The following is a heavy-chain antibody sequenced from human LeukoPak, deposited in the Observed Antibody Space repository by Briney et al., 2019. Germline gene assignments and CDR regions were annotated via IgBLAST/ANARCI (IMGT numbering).Heavy chain of an antibody. Sequence: GGSLRLSCAASGFTFTNYAMSWVRQAPGKGLGWASGVSGSGGSTYYPDSVKGRFTISRDNSKNTVYLQMNSLRAEDTAVYYCGVVGATKAYWGQGTLVTVSS. CDR3: GVVGATKAY. CDR2: VSGSGGST. D-gene: IGHD1-26*01. V-gene: IGHV3-23*01. J-gene: IGHJ4*02. CDR1: GFTFTNYA.